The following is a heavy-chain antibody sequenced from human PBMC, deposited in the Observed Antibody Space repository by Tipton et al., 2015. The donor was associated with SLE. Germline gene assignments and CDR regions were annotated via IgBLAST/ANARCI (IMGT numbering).Heavy chain of an antibody. D-gene: IGHD5-18*01. CDR2: IYVPGDT. J-gene: IGHJ4*02. Sequence: SLRLSCAASGFSVTNNYMSWVRQAPGKGLEWVSVIYVPGDTYYAASVKGRFTISRDNSKNTVYLDMLSLRADDTAMYYCAGASWRYGFFDYWGQGTLFTVSP. V-gene: IGHV3-53*01. CDR3: AGASWRYGFFDY. CDR1: GFSVTNNY.